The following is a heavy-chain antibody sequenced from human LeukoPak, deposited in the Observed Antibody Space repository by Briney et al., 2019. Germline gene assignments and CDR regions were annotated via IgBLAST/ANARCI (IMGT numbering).Heavy chain of an antibody. CDR3: ARDQGGYYYDY. D-gene: IGHD3-22*01. CDR2: IYYSGST. CDR1: GGSISSGGYS. Sequence: SSETLSLTCAVSGGSISSGGYSWSWIRQPPGKGLEWIGYIYYSGSTNYNPSLKSRVTISVDTSKNQFSLKLSSVTAADTAVYYCARDQGGYYYDYWGQGTLVTVSS. V-gene: IGHV4-61*08. J-gene: IGHJ4*02.